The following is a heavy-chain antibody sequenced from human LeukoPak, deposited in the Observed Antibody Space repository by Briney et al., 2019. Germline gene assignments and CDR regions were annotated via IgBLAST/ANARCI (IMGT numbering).Heavy chain of an antibody. J-gene: IGHJ4*02. D-gene: IGHD2-21*01. CDR1: GLTFNTYW. CDR3: AREAPAYGERYFVS. CDR2: INPDGSVT. Sequence: GGSLRLSCLASGLTFNTYWMHWVRQVPGKGPVWVSRINPDGSVTWDADSVRGRFIISRDDAKNTLYLQMNSLRAEDTALYYCAREAPAYGERYFVSWGQGTLVTVSS. V-gene: IGHV3-74*01.